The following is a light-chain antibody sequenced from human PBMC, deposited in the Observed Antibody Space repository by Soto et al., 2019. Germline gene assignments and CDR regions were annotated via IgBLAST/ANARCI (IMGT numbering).Light chain of an antibody. V-gene: IGLV1-51*01. CDR2: DNN. CDR3: GTWDSTRRAAV. Sequence: QSVLTQPPSVSAAPGQKVTISCSGSSSNIGDNYVSWYQHLPGTAPKLLIFDNNKRPSGIPDRFSGSKSGTSATLGITGLQPGDEADYYCGTWDSTRRAAVFGGGTKVTVL. CDR1: SSNIGDNY. J-gene: IGLJ3*02.